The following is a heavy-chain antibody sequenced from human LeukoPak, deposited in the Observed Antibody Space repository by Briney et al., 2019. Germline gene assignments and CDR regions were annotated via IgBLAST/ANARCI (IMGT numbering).Heavy chain of an antibody. Sequence: SVKVSCKASGGTFSSYAISWVRQAPGQGLEWMGGIIPIFGTANYDKKFKARVTITADEDTSTAYIELSSLRSEDTAVYYCARDRCSSTSCYAEYYGSGSYYVRFDYWGQGTLVTVSS. CDR2: IIPIFGTA. D-gene: IGHD3-10*01. J-gene: IGHJ4*02. CDR1: GGTFSSYA. V-gene: IGHV1-69*13. CDR3: ARDRCSSTSCYAEYYGSGSYYVRFDY.